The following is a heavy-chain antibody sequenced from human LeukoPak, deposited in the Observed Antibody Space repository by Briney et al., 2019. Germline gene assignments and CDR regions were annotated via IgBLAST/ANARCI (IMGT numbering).Heavy chain of an antibody. CDR3: ARHDYGEDYYYYYMDV. V-gene: IGHV4-61*02. Sequence: SSETLSLTCTVSGGSISSSRYYGGWIRQPAGKGLEWIGRIYTSGSTNYNPSLKSRVTISVDTSKNQFSLKLSSVTAADTAVYYCARHDYGEDYYYYYMDVWGKGTTVTISS. J-gene: IGHJ6*03. CDR1: GGSISSSRYY. CDR2: IYTSGST. D-gene: IGHD4-17*01.